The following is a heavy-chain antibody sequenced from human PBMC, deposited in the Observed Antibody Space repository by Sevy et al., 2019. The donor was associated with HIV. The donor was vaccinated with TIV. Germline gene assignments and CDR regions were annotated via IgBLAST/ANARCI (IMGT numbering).Heavy chain of an antibody. V-gene: IGHV3-33*01. Sequence: GGSLRLSCSASGFPFSSFAMHWVRQAPGKGLEWVALIWYDGSQKYFADSLEGRLTISRDNSKNTLFLQMNSLRAEDTAVYYCARPILGVTTSTYFDSWGQGTLVTVSS. D-gene: IGHD1-26*01. CDR1: GFPFSSFA. CDR3: ARPILGVTTSTYFDS. CDR2: IWYDGSQK. J-gene: IGHJ4*02.